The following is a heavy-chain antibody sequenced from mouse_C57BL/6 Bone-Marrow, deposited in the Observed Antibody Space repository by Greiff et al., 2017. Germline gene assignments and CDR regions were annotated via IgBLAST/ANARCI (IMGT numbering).Heavy chain of an antibody. Sequence: QVQLQQPGAELVMPGASVKLSCKASGYTFTSYWMHWVKQRPGQGLEWIGEIDPSDSYTNYNQKFKGKSTLTVDKSSSTAYLQLSSLTSEDSAVYYCARWYSGSSDGFAYWGQGTLVTVSA. V-gene: IGHV1-69*01. CDR1: GYTFTSYW. J-gene: IGHJ3*01. CDR3: ARWYSGSSDGFAY. D-gene: IGHD1-1*01. CDR2: IDPSDSYT.